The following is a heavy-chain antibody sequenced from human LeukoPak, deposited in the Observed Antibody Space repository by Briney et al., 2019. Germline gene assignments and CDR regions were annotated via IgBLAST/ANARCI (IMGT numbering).Heavy chain of an antibody. V-gene: IGHV3-48*03. D-gene: IGHD1-1*01. Sequence: GGSLRLSCAASGFTFSSYEMNWVRQAPGKGLEWVSYISSSGSTIYYADSVKGRFTISRDNAKNSLYLQMNSLRAEDTAVYYCARDLNWNPLDYWGQGTLVTVSS. CDR1: GFTFSSYE. CDR3: ARDLNWNPLDY. J-gene: IGHJ4*02. CDR2: ISSSGSTI.